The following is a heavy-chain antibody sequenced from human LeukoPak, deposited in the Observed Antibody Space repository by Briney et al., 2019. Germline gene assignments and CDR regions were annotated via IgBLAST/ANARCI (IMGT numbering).Heavy chain of an antibody. CDR1: GGSISSSNW. CDR2: IYHSGST. D-gene: IGHD2-2*03. Sequence: SETLSLTCAVSGGSISSSNWWSWVRQPPGKGLEWIGEIYHSGSTNYNPSLKSRVTISVDKSKNQFSLKLSSVTAADTAVYYCARDPGGYCSSTSCRGDAFDIWGQGTMVTVSS. V-gene: IGHV4-4*02. CDR3: ARDPGGYCSSTSCRGDAFDI. J-gene: IGHJ3*02.